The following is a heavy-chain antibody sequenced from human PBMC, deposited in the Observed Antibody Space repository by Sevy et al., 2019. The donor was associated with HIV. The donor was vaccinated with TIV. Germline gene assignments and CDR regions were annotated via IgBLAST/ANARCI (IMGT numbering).Heavy chain of an antibody. CDR1: GDSISSGNHW. J-gene: IGHJ6*02. Sequence: SETLSLTCTVSGDSISSGNHWWSWIRQPAGKGLEWIGRVYSSGRTMYNSSLKSRVTMSVDTSKNQFSLMVSSLIAADTAIYYCARDGIRRDYYHGMGVWGQGTTVTVSS. V-gene: IGHV4-61*02. CDR2: VYSSGRT. D-gene: IGHD3-10*01. CDR3: ARDGIRRDYYHGMGV.